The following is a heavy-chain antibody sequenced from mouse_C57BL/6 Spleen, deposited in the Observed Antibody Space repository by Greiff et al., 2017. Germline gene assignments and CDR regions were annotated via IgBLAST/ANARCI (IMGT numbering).Heavy chain of an antibody. CDR2: IYPGSGST. Sequence: QVQLQHPGAELVKPGASVKMSCKASGYTFTSYWITWVKQRPGQGLGWIGDIYPGSGSTNYNEKFKSKATLTGETSSSTAYLPLSSLTSEASAVYSCARQGEWREAYWGQGALVTVSA. J-gene: IGHJ3*01. CDR3: ARQGEWREAY. V-gene: IGHV1-55*01. D-gene: IGHD1-3*01. CDR1: GYTFTSYW.